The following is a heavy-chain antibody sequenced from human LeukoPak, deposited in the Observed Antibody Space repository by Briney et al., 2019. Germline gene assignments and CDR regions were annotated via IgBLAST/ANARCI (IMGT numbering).Heavy chain of an antibody. D-gene: IGHD2-2*01. CDR1: GFTFSDYT. V-gene: IGHV3-30*02. CDR2: IESNGSEK. J-gene: IGHJ4*02. CDR3: ARGVTSWPQGPYHFDY. Sequence: GGSLRLSCAVSGFTFSDYTMNWVRQAPGKGLEWVASIESNGSEKYSSDSLKDRFTISRDNSKNTLYLQLNTVRPEDTAVFYCARGVTSWPQGPYHFDYWGQGILITVSS.